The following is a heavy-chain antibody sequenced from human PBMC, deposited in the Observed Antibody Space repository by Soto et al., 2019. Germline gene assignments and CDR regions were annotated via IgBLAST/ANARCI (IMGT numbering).Heavy chain of an antibody. V-gene: IGHV4-30-4*01. Sequence: PSETLSLTCTVSGGSISSGDYYWSWIRQPPGKGLEWIGYIYYSGSTYYNPSLKSRVTISVDTSKNQFSLKLSSVTAADTAVYYCARVDKYRLGETFDIWGQGTMVTVSS. CDR2: IYYSGST. D-gene: IGHD3-10*01. CDR1: GGSISSGDYY. CDR3: ARVDKYRLGETFDI. J-gene: IGHJ3*02.